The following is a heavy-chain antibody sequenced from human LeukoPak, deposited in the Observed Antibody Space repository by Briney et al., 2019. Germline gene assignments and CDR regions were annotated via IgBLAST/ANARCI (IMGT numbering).Heavy chain of an antibody. J-gene: IGHJ4*02. CDR1: GFTFGNYW. D-gene: IGHD3-16*01. V-gene: IGHV3-7*04. Sequence: GGSLRLSCAASGFTFGNYWMTWVRQAPGKGLEWVANIKQDESAKYYVDSVKGRFTISRDNAKNSLYLQMNSLRAEDTAVYYCARVTLSTAYYIDYWGQGTLVTVSS. CDR3: ARVTLSTAYYIDY. CDR2: IKQDESAK.